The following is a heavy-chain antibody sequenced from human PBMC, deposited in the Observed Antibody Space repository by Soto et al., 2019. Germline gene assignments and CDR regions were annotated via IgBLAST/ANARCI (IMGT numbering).Heavy chain of an antibody. Sequence: QVQLVQSGAEVKKPGASVKVSCKASGYTFTSYDINWVRQATGQGLEWMGWMNPNSGNTGYAQKFQGRVTMTRNTSISTAYMELSSLRSEDTAVYYCARGSHYGPSSGYYLPNWFDPWGQGTLVTVSS. CDR1: GYTFTSYD. J-gene: IGHJ5*02. CDR2: MNPNSGNT. V-gene: IGHV1-8*01. D-gene: IGHD3-22*01. CDR3: ARGSHYGPSSGYYLPNWFDP.